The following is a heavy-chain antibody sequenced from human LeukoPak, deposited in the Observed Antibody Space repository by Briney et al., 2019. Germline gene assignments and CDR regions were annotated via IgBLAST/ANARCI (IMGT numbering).Heavy chain of an antibody. V-gene: IGHV3-30*02. CDR1: GFTFSSYA. CDR2: IRYDGSNK. J-gene: IGHJ4*02. Sequence: GGSLRLSCAASGFTFSSYAMHWVRQAPGKGLEWVAFIRYDGSNKYYADSVKGRFTISRDNSKNTLYLQMNSLRAEDTAVYYCAKGSSSWYYFDYWGQGTLVTVSS. CDR3: AKGSSSWYYFDY. D-gene: IGHD6-13*01.